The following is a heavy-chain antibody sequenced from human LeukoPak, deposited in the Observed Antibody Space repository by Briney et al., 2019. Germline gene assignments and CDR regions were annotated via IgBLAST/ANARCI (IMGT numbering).Heavy chain of an antibody. J-gene: IGHJ3*02. CDR1: GGTFSSYA. CDR3: ARGYCSSTSCSIARGAFDI. Sequence: SVKVSCKASGGTFSSYAISWVRQAPGQGLEWMGGIIPIFGTANYAQKFQGRVTITTDESTSTAYMELSSLRSEDTAVYYCARGYCSSTSCSIARGAFDIWGQGTMVTVSS. CDR2: IIPIFGTA. D-gene: IGHD2-2*01. V-gene: IGHV1-69*05.